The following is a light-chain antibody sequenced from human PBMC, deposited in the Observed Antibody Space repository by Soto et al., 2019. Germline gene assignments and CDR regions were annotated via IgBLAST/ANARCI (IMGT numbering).Light chain of an antibody. J-gene: IGKJ2*01. V-gene: IGKV1-39*01. CDR3: QQSYHTLYT. Sequence: DIQMTQSPSSLSASVGHRVTITCRASQSISSYLNWFQQKPGKAPKLLIYAASSLQSGVPSRFSGSGSGTDFTLTISRLQPDDFATYDCQQSYHTLYTFGQGTKREIK. CDR1: QSISSY. CDR2: AAS.